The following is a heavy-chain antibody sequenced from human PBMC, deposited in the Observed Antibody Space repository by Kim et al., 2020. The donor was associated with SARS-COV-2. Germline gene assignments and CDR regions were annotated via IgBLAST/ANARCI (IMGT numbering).Heavy chain of an antibody. CDR3: ARGGSGSYFDY. Sequence: KYYADSVKGRFTISRDKSKNTLYLQMNSLRAEDTAVYYCARGGSGSYFDYWGQGTLVTVSS. J-gene: IGHJ4*02. D-gene: IGHD1-26*01. V-gene: IGHV3-33*01. CDR2: K.